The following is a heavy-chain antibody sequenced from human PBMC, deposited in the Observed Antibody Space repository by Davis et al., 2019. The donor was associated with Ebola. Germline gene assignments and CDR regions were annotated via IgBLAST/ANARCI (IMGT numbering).Heavy chain of an antibody. CDR1: GFSLSTSGMC. D-gene: IGHD6-13*01. Sequence: SGPTLVKPTQTLTLTCTFSGFSLSTSGMCVSWIRQPPGKALEWLARIDWDDDKYYSTSLKTRLTISKDTSKNQVVLTMTNMDPVDTATYYCARTQIAAADPPPFDYWGQGTLVTVSS. J-gene: IGHJ4*02. CDR3: ARTQIAAADPPPFDY. V-gene: IGHV2-70*11. CDR2: IDWDDDK.